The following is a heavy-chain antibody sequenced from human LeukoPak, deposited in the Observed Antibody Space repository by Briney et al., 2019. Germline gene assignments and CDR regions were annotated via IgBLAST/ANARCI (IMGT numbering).Heavy chain of an antibody. D-gene: IGHD3-22*01. CDR3: ARDQYYYDSSGYYYVDNWFDP. CDR1: GYTFTSYG. Sequence: ASVKVSCKASGYTFTSYGISWVRQAPGQGLEWMGWISAYNGNTNYAQKPQGRVTMTTDTSTSTAYMELRSLRSDDTAVYYCARDQYYYDSSGYYYVDNWFDPWGQGTLVTVSS. CDR2: ISAYNGNT. J-gene: IGHJ5*02. V-gene: IGHV1-18*01.